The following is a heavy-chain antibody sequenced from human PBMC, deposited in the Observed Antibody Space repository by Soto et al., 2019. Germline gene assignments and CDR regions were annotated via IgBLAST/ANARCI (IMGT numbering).Heavy chain of an antibody. CDR2: IYFSGST. D-gene: IGHD6-19*01. Sequence: AXETLSLTCTVSGYSVSSASFYWIWIRQAPGKGLEWIGFIYFSGSTNYNPSLKSRVTMSLDTSNNQFSLKLRSVTPADTAVYFCARVNSGRNWFDTWGQGTLVTV. J-gene: IGHJ5*02. CDR1: GYSVSSASFY. V-gene: IGHV4-61*01. CDR3: ARVNSGRNWFDT.